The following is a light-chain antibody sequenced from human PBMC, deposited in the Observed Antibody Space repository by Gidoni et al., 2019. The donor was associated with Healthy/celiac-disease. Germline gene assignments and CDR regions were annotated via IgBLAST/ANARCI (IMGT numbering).Light chain of an antibody. CDR2: GNS. CDR1: SSNIGAGYD. CDR3: QSYDSSLSGVV. J-gene: IGLJ2*01. Sequence: QSVLTPPPSVSGAPGQRVTNSYHGSSSNIGAGYDVHWYQQLPGTAPKLLIYGNSNRPSGVPDRFSGSKSGTSASLAITGLQSEDEADYYCQSYDSSLSGVVFGGGTKLTVL. V-gene: IGLV1-40*01.